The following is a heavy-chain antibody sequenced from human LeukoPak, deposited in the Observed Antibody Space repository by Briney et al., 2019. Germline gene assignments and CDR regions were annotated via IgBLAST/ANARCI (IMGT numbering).Heavy chain of an antibody. D-gene: IGHD4-17*01. CDR3: ARTDYGDYTTFDY. CDR2: IWYDGSNK. Sequence: GGSLRLSCAASGFTFSSYGMHWVRQAPGKGLEWVAVIWYDGSNKCYADSVKGRFTISRDNSKNTLYLQMNSLRAEDTAVYYCARTDYGDYTTFDYWGQGTLVTVSS. CDR1: GFTFSSYG. V-gene: IGHV3-33*01. J-gene: IGHJ4*02.